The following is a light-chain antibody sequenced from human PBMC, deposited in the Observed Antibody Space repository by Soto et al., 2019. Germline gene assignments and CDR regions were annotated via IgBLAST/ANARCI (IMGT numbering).Light chain of an antibody. J-gene: IGKJ3*01. Sequence: EIVLTQSPGTLSLSPGERATLSCRASQSVSSNNLAWYQQRPGQAPRVVIYGASTRATGIPERFSGSGSGTDFTLIISRLEPVDFAVYYCQQYGRSPFTFGPGTKVDIK. CDR2: GAS. V-gene: IGKV3-20*01. CDR1: QSVSSNN. CDR3: QQYGRSPFT.